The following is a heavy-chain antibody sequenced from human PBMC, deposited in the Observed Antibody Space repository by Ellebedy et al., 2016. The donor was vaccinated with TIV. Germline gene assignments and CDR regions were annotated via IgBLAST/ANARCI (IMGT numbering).Heavy chain of an antibody. V-gene: IGHV5-10-1*01. CDR3: ARLHYDSSGYPYFDY. Sequence: GESLKISCKGSGYSFTSYWLSWVRQMPGKGLEWMGRIDPSDSYTNYSPSFQGHVTISADKSISTAYLQWSSLKASDTAMYYCARLHYDSSGYPYFDYWGQGTLVTVSS. D-gene: IGHD3-22*01. CDR2: IDPSDSYT. CDR1: GYSFTSYW. J-gene: IGHJ4*02.